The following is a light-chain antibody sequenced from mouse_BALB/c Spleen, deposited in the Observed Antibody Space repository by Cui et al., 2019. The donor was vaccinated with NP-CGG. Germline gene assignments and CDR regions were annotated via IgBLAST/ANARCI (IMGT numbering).Light chain of an antibody. CDR2: GTN. J-gene: IGLJ1*01. Sequence: QPDVTQESALTTAPGEKVTLTCRSSTRAVTTSNYANWVQEKPDHLFTGLIGGTNNRAPGVPARFSGSLIGDKAALTITGAQTEDEAIYFCALWYSNHWVFGGGTKLTVL. CDR3: ALWYSNHWV. CDR1: TRAVTTSNY. V-gene: IGLV1*01.